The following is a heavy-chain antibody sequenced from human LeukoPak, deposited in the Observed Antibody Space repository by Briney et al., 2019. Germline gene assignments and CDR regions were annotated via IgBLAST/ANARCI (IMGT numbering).Heavy chain of an antibody. CDR3: AREKVWFGELNYYYYYGMDV. D-gene: IGHD3-10*01. CDR2: IKQDGSKK. Sequence: GGSLRLSCAASGFTFSIYWMSWVRQAPGKGLEWVANIKQDGSKKYYVDSVKGRFTISRDNAKNSLYLQMNSLRAEDTAVYYCAREKVWFGELNYYYYYGMDVWGQGTTVTVSS. V-gene: IGHV3-7*01. CDR1: GFTFSIYW. J-gene: IGHJ6*02.